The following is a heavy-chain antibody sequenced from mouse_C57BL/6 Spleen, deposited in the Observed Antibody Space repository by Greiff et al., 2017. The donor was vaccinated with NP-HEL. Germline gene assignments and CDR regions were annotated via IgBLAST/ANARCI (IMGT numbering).Heavy chain of an antibody. CDR2: IDPSDSET. Sequence: QVQLQQPGAELARPGSSVKLSCKASGYTFTSYWMHWVKQRPIQGLEWIGNIDPSDSETHYNQKFKDKATLTVDKSSSTAYMQLSSLTSEDSAVYYCARSGYSNTWFAYWGQGTLVTVSA. V-gene: IGHV1-52*01. CDR3: ARSGYSNTWFAY. J-gene: IGHJ3*01. CDR1: GYTFTSYW. D-gene: IGHD2-5*01.